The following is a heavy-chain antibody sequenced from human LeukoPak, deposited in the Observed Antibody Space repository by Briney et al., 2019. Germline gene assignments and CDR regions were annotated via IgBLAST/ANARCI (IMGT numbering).Heavy chain of an antibody. V-gene: IGHV4-30-2*01. Sequence: PSQTLSLTCAVSGGSISSGGYSWSWIRQPPGKGLEWIGYIYHSGSTYYNPSLKSRVTISVDRSKNQYSLKLSSVTAADTAVYYCARNYYFDYWGQGTLVTVSS. CDR1: GGSISSGGYS. J-gene: IGHJ4*02. CDR3: ARNYYFDY. CDR2: IYHSGST.